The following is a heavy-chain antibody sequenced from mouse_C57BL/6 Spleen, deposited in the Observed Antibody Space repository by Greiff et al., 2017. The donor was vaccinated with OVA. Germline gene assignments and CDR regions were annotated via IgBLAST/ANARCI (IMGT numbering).Heavy chain of an antibody. CDR3: ERVELFFDY. CDR2: INPGSGGT. J-gene: IGHJ2*01. V-gene: IGHV1-54*01. Sequence: VQLQQSGAELVRPGTSVKVSCKASGYAFTNYLIEWVKQRPGQGLEWIGVINPGSGGTNYNEKFKGKATLTADQSSSSAYMQLSSLTSEDSAVYFCERVELFFDYWGHHSHSLL. CDR1: GYAFTNYL.